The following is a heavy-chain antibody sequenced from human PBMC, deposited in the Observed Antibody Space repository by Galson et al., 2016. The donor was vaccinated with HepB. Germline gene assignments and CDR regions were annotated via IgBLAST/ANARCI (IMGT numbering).Heavy chain of an antibody. CDR3: ARDGFPGFGSFFDY. CDR2: VNHRGTT. D-gene: IGHD3-10*01. CDR1: GFTFSSHA. Sequence: LRLSCAASGFTFSSHAMNWVRQPPGKGLEWIGEVNHRGTTNYDPSLESRVTTSADTSRNQFSLNLSSVTAADTAVYFCARDGFPGFGSFFDYWGHGALVTVSS. J-gene: IGHJ4*01. V-gene: IGHV4-34*01.